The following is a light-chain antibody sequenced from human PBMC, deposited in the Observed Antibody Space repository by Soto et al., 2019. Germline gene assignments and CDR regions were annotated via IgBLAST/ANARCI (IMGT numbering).Light chain of an antibody. Sequence: SALTQPASVSGSPGQSITISSTETSSDVGGYNYVSWYQQHPGKAPKLMIYEVSNRPSGVSNRFSGSKSGNTASLTISGLQAEDEADYYCSSYTSSSSYVFGTGTKVIVL. CDR2: EVS. J-gene: IGLJ1*01. CDR1: SSDVGGYNY. CDR3: SSYTSSSSYV. V-gene: IGLV2-14*01.